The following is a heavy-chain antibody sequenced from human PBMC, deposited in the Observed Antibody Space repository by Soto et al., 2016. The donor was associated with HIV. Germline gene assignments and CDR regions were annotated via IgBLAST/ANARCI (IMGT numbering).Heavy chain of an antibody. CDR1: GFAFNTYS. V-gene: IGHV3-48*04. CDR2: ISSSSSTI. Sequence: EVQLVESGGDLVQPGGSLRLSCVASGFAFNTYSMNWVRQAPGKGLEWVSYISSSSSTIYYADSVKGRITISRDNAKNSLYLQMYSLRAEDTAVYYCARDPRSSSWYEYYGMDVWGPRDHGSPSP. CDR3: ARDPRSSSWYEYYGMDV. J-gene: IGHJ6*02. D-gene: IGHD6-13*01.